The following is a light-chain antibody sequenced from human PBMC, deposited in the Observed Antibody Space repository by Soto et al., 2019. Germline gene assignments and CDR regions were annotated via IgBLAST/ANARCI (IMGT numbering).Light chain of an antibody. Sequence: DMVLTQSPGTLSLSPGETATLSCRASQSLSSNYLAWHQQRPRQAPRLLIYGASSRATGLPDRFSGSGSGPDFTLTISRLATDDLAEYYFQQYGSSPCTIGQGTKLQIK. CDR2: GAS. J-gene: IGKJ1*01. CDR1: QSLSSNY. CDR3: QQYGSSPCT. V-gene: IGKV3-20*01.